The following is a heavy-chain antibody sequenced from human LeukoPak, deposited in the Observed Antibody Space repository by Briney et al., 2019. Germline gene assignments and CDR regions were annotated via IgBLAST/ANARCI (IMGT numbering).Heavy chain of an antibody. CDR1: GFTFSDHY. CDR2: TRNKANSYTT. V-gene: IGHV3-72*01. D-gene: IGHD1-26*01. CDR3: ARVNRGSYHFDY. J-gene: IGHJ4*02. Sequence: GGSLRLSYAASGFTFSDHYMDWVRQAPGKGLEWVGRTRNKANSYTTEYAASVKGRFTISRDDSKNSLYLQMNSLKTEDTAVYFCARVNRGSYHFDYWGQGTLVTVSS.